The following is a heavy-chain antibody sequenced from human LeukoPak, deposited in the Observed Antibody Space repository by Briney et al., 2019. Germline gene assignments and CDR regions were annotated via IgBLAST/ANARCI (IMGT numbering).Heavy chain of an antibody. V-gene: IGHV1-8*03. CDR2: MNPNRGNT. CDR3: ARGPPYDFWSGYYLDWFDT. CDR1: GYTFTSYD. Sequence: ASVKLSCKASGYTFTSYDIKWVRQATGQGLEWMGWMNPNRGNTGYAQKFQGRVTITRNTSISTAYMELSSLRSEDTAVYYCARGPPYDFWSGYYLDWFDTWRQGTLVTVSS. J-gene: IGHJ5*02. D-gene: IGHD3-3*01.